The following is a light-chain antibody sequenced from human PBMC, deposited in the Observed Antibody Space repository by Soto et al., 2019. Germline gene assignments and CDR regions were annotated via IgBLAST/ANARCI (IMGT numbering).Light chain of an antibody. Sequence: QSALTQPRSVSGSPGQSVTISCSGTSSNVGGWNYVSWFRHHPGTAPQLTIYHVAERPSGIPDRFSGYKSGNTAFLTISGVQAEDEADYYCCSYAGSYSWVFGGGTKLTVL. J-gene: IGLJ3*02. CDR2: HVA. V-gene: IGLV2-11*01. CDR1: SSNVGGWNY. CDR3: CSYAGSYSWV.